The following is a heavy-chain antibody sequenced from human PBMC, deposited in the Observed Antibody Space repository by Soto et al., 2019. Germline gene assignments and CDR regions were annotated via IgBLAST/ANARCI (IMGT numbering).Heavy chain of an antibody. D-gene: IGHD2-21*01. CDR3: AKVRASYLSASYFYYGLEV. CDR2: ISGSGSSV. CDR1: GFTFSHYV. J-gene: IGHJ6*02. V-gene: IGHV3-23*01. Sequence: GGSLRLSCSASGFTFSHYVLSWVRQAPGGGLEWVSSISGSGSSVYLADSVRGRFAMSRDLSTNTVSLQMNSLTVEDTAIYYCAKVRASYLSASYFYYGLEVWGQGTTVTVSS.